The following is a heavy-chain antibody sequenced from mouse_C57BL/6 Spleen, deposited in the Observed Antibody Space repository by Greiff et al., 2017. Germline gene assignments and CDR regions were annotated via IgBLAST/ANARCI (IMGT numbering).Heavy chain of an antibody. CDR1: GYAFSSSW. CDR3: ARVDFDY. Sequence: QVQLKESGPELVKPGASVKISCKASGYAFSSSWMNWVKQRPGKGLEWIGRIYPGDGDTNYNGKFKGKATLTADKSSSTDYMQLSSLTSEDSAVYFCARVDFDYWGQGTTLTVSS. V-gene: IGHV1-82*01. CDR2: IYPGDGDT. J-gene: IGHJ2*01.